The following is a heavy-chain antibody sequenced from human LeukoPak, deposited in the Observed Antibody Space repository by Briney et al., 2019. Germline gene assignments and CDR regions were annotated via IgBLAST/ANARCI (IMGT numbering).Heavy chain of an antibody. CDR3: ARGASSSWYSLWKF. J-gene: IGHJ4*02. Sequence: SETLSLTCNVSGSSIGSYYWSWIRQPPGEGLEWIGYFYHSGGTNYNPSLKGRATISVDTSKNEVSLKLRSVTAADTAVYYCARGASSSWYSLWKFWGQGTLVTVSS. V-gene: IGHV4-59*01. CDR2: FYHSGGT. CDR1: GSSIGSYY. D-gene: IGHD6-13*01.